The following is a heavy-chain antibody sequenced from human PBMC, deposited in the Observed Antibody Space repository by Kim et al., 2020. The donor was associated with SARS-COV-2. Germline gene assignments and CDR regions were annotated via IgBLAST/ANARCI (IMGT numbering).Heavy chain of an antibody. Sequence: SETLSLTCTVSGGSISSGGYYWSWIRQHPGKGLEWIGYIYYSGSTYYNPSLKSRVTISVDTSKNQFSLKLSSVTAADTAVYYCARDSGYSSSWYGAWGQGTLVTVSS. CDR3: ARDSGYSSSWYGA. V-gene: IGHV4-31*03. CDR2: IYYSGST. J-gene: IGHJ5*02. D-gene: IGHD6-13*01. CDR1: GGSISSGGYY.